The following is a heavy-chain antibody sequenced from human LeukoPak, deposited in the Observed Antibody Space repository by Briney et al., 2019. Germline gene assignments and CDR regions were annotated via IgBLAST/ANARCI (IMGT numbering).Heavy chain of an antibody. V-gene: IGHV4-34*01. CDR1: GASFSGYY. Sequence: KASETLSLTCAVYGASFSGYYKTWIRQSPGEGLEWIGEITHNGKSNYNPSLKSRVTISVDTPRNQFSLRLTSVTAADAGVYYCVLGRWEPTGSYWGQGTLVAISS. J-gene: IGHJ4*02. CDR2: ITHNGKS. CDR3: VLGRWEPTGSY. D-gene: IGHD1-26*01.